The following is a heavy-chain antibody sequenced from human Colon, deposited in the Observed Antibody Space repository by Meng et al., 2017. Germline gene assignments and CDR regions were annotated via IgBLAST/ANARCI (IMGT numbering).Heavy chain of an antibody. J-gene: IGHJ4*02. CDR3: ATFQYTMEDD. D-gene: IGHD2-2*02. Sequence: LLVESVGGLVQHEGSLRLSCVGSGFTLSTYWMHWVRQAPGKGLEWVSLINPDGGATTYADSVKGRFTISRDNSKNTLFLQMNSLRAEDTAVYFCATFQYTMEDDWGQGTLVTVSS. V-gene: IGHV3-74*01. CDR1: GFTLSTYW. CDR2: INPDGGAT.